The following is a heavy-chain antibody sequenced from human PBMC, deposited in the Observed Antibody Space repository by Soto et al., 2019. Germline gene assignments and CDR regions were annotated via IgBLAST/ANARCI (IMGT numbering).Heavy chain of an antibody. CDR3: ARLRLGELSLYGIDY. CDR1: GGSISSYY. D-gene: IGHD3-16*02. CDR2: IYYSGST. V-gene: IGHV4-59*01. Sequence: PSETLSLTCTVSGGSISSYYWSWIRQPPGKGLEWIGYIYYSGSTNHNPSLKSRVTISVDTSKNQFSLKLSSVTAADTAVYYCARLRLGELSLYGIDYWGQGTLVTVSS. J-gene: IGHJ4*02.